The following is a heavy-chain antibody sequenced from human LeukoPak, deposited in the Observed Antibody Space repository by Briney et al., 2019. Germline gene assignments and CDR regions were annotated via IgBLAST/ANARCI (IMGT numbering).Heavy chain of an antibody. Sequence: SQTLSLTCAISGDTFSSNSAAWNWLRQSPSRGLEWLGRTYYRSKWYNDYAVSVKSRITINPDTSKNQFSLELNSVTPEDTAVYYCARSIPYGGNSGFDRWGQGTLVTVSS. V-gene: IGHV6-1*01. CDR1: GDTFSSNSAA. CDR3: ARSIPYGGNSGFDR. D-gene: IGHD4-23*01. J-gene: IGHJ5*02. CDR2: TYYRSKWYN.